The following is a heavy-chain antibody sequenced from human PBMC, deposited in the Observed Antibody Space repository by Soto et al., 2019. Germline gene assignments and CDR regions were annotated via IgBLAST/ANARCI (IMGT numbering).Heavy chain of an antibody. CDR2: ISWNSGSI. J-gene: IGHJ6*03. D-gene: IGHD6-19*01. V-gene: IGHV3-9*01. CDR3: AKDQGIAVAGTGGTLYYYYMDV. Sequence: EVQLVESGGGLVQPGRSLRLSCAASGFTFDDYAMHWVRQAPGKGLEWVSGISWNSGSIGYADSVKGRFTISRDNAKNSLYLQMNSLSAEDTALYYCAKDQGIAVAGTGGTLYYYYMDVWGKGTTVTVSS. CDR1: GFTFDDYA.